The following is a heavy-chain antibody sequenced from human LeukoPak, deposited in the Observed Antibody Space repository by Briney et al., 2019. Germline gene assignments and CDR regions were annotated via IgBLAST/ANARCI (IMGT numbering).Heavy chain of an antibody. CDR1: GFIVSNNY. CDR3: ARGRRNGRDGYNWVSDY. CDR2: IYSDDIT. V-gene: IGHV3-66*01. D-gene: IGHD5-24*01. J-gene: IGHJ4*02. Sequence: PGGSLRLSCAASGFIVSNNYMIWVRQAPGKGLEWVSVIYSDDITSYADSVRGRFTVSRDNSKNTLYLQMNRLRAEDTAFYYCARGRRNGRDGYNWVSDYWGLGTLVTVSS.